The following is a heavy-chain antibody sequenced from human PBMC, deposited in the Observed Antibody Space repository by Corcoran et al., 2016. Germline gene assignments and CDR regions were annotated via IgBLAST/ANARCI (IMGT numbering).Heavy chain of an antibody. CDR1: GFTFSSYS. CDR3: ARDWIFGVVSQSFYYYGMDV. CDR2: ISSSSSTI. J-gene: IGHJ6*02. V-gene: IGHV3-48*04. D-gene: IGHD3-3*01. Sequence: EVQLVESGGGLVQPGGSLRLSCAASGFTFSSYSMNWVRQAPGKGLEWVSYISSSSSTIYYADSVKGRFTISRDNAKNSLYLQMNSLRAEDTAVYYCARDWIFGVVSQSFYYYGMDVWGQGTTVTVSS.